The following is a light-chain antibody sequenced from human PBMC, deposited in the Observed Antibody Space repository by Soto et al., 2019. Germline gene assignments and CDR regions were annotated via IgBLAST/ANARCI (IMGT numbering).Light chain of an antibody. Sequence: EIVLTQSPATLSLSPGERATLSCRASQSVSSYLAWYQQKPGQAPRLLIYDTSNRATSIPARFSGSGSGTDFTLTISSLEPEDSAVYYCQQSSTWPPLTFGGGTNVEIK. V-gene: IGKV3-11*01. CDR3: QQSSTWPPLT. CDR2: DTS. J-gene: IGKJ4*01. CDR1: QSVSSY.